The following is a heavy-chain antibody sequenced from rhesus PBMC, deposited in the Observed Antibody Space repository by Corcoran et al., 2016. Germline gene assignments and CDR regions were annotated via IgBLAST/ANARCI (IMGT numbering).Heavy chain of an antibody. J-gene: IGHJ2*01. CDR2: IYGGRWST. CDR3: ARSRVESYWYFDL. V-gene: IGHV4-147*01. CDR1: GGSISSNY. Sequence: QVQLQESGPGLVKPSETLSLTCAVSGGSISSNYWSWIRQSPGKGLEWIGYIYGGRWSTSYNPSLKSRVTISTDTSKNQFSLKLSSVTAADTAVYYCARSRVESYWYFDLWGPGTPITISS. D-gene: IGHD3-40*01.